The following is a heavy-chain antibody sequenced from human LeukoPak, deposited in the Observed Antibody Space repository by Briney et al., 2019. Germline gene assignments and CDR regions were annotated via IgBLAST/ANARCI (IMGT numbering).Heavy chain of an antibody. CDR2: ISSSGSTI. D-gene: IGHD3-10*01. J-gene: IGHJ6*03. CDR3: ARAQFDYYGSGSYDYYMDV. CDR1: GFTFSSYE. Sequence: GGSLRLSCAASGFTFSSYEMNWVRQAPGKGLEWVSYISSSGSTIYYADSVKGRFTISRDNAKNSLYLQMNSLRAEDTAVYYCARAQFDYYGSGSYDYYMDVWGKGTTVTVSS. V-gene: IGHV3-48*03.